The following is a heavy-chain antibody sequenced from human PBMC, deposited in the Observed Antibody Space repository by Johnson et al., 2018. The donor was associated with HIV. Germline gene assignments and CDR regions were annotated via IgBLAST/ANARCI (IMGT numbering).Heavy chain of an antibody. J-gene: IGHJ3*02. D-gene: IGHD2-21*01. V-gene: IGHV3-30*02. CDR2: IRYDGSDK. CDR1: GFTFSNYG. Sequence: QVQLVESGGGVVQPGGSLRLSCAASGFTFSNYGMHWVRQAPGKGLEWVAFIRYDGSDKYYEDSVKGRFTVSRDNSKNTLYLQMNGLGPEDTAVYYCAKDGGDDLRAFDIWGQGTMVTVSS. CDR3: AKDGGDDLRAFDI.